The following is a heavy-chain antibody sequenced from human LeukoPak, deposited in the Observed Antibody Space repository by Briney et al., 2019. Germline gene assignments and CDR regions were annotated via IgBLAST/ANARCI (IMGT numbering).Heavy chain of an antibody. CDR1: GYTFSTYE. CDR3: ARAIRNQLLSDH. D-gene: IGHD2-2*01. Sequence: ASVKVSYKASGYTFSTYEVIWVRQAPGQGLEWMGWMNSNSGNTGYALKFWGRVTMTGDTSISTAYMELSSLISEDTAVYYCARAIRNQLLSDHWGPGTLVTVSS. CDR2: MNSNSGNT. V-gene: IGHV1-8*01. J-gene: IGHJ4*02.